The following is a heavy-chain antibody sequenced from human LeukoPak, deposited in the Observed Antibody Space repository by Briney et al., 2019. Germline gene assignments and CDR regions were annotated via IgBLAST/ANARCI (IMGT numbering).Heavy chain of an antibody. Sequence: SETLSLTCTVSGGSISSYYWSWLRQPAGKGLEWIGRIYNSGSTNYNPSLKSRVTMSVDTSKNQFSLKLSSVTAADTAVYYCASYSSSWEHFQHWGQGTLVTVSS. J-gene: IGHJ1*01. CDR2: IYNSGST. D-gene: IGHD6-13*01. V-gene: IGHV4-4*07. CDR3: ASYSSSWEHFQH. CDR1: GGSISSYY.